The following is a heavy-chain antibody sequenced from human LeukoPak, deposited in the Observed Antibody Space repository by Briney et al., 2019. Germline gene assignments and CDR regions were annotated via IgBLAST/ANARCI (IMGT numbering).Heavy chain of an antibody. D-gene: IGHD2-15*01. Sequence: ASVKVSCKASGYTFTSYGISWVRQAPGQGLEWMGWISAYNGNTNYAQKLQGRVTMTTDTSTSTAYMELSSLRSEDTAVYYCAREDLGYCSGGSCYGVVYWGQGTLVTVSS. CDR1: GYTFTSYG. CDR3: AREDLGYCSGGSCYGVVY. CDR2: ISAYNGNT. V-gene: IGHV1-18*01. J-gene: IGHJ4*02.